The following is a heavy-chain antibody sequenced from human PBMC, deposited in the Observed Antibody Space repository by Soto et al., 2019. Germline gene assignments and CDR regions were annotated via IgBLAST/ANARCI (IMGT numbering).Heavy chain of an antibody. V-gene: IGHV1-69*02. D-gene: IGHD2-15*01. Sequence: ASVKVSCKASGGTFSSYTISWVRQAPGQGLEWMGRIIPIRGIANYAQKFQGRVTMTADTSTSTAYMELSSLRSEDTAVYYCASLRLGYCSGGSCYDDDEVDYWGQGTLVTVSS. CDR1: GGTFSSYT. CDR2: IIPIRGIA. CDR3: ASLRLGYCSGGSCYDDDEVDY. J-gene: IGHJ4*02.